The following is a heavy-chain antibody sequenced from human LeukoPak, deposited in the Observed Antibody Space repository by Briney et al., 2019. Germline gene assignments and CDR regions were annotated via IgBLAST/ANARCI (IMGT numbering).Heavy chain of an antibody. CDR1: GCRFTNYW. J-gene: IGHJ6*02. CDR2: IYLGDSDT. V-gene: IGHV5-51*01. Sequence: GESLKISCKGSGCRFTNYWIAWVRHMPGKGLEWMGIIYLGDSDTRYSPSFQGQVTISADKSVSTAYLQWSSLKASDTAMYYCARPLGYYYGMDVWGQGTTVTVSS. CDR3: ARPLGYYYGMDV.